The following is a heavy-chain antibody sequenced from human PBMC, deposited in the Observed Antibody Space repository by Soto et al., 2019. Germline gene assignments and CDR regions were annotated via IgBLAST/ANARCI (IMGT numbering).Heavy chain of an antibody. J-gene: IGHJ3*02. Sequence: SETLSLTSTVSGCNISSYYWSWIRQPPGKGLEWIGYIYYSGSTYYNPSLKSRVTISVDRSKNQFSPKLSSVTAADTAVYYCARVLPGAYYYDSSGYGNAFDIWGQGTMVTV. V-gene: IGHV4-59*12. D-gene: IGHD3-22*01. CDR1: GCNISSYY. CDR3: ARVLPGAYYYDSSGYGNAFDI. CDR2: IYYSGST.